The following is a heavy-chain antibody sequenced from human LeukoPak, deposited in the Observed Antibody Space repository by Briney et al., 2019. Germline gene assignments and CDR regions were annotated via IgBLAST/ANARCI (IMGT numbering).Heavy chain of an antibody. CDR2: ISAYNGNT. D-gene: IGHD6-13*01. V-gene: IGHV1-18*01. Sequence: ASVKVSCKVSGYTLTELSMRWVRQAPGQGLEWMGWISAYNGNTNYAQKLQGRVTMTTDTSTRTAYMELRSLGADDTAMYYCARATHSRPIDIWGQGTMVTVSS. CDR1: GYTLTELS. CDR3: ARATHSRPIDI. J-gene: IGHJ3*02.